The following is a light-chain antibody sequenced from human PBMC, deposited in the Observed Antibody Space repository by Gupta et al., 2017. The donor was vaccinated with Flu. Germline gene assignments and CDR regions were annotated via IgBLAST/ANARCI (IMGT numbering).Light chain of an antibody. V-gene: IGLV1-40*01. Sequence: QSVLTQPPSLSGAPGQRVTMSCAGSISNIGAGYDVHWYQQLPGTAPNLLIYGNSNRPSGVPDRFSGSKYGTSASLAITGLQAEDEADYYCQSYDSSLSGSVFGGGTKLTVL. CDR3: QSYDSSLSGSV. CDR1: ISNIGAGYD. CDR2: GNS. J-gene: IGLJ3*02.